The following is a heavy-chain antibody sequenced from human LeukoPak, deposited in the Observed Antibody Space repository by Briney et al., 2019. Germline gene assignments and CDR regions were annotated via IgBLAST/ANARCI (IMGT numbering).Heavy chain of an antibody. J-gene: IGHJ4*02. Sequence: GGSLRLSCAASGFTFSSYWMSWVRQAPGKGLEWVVNINQDGSEKNNVDSVKGRFTISRDNAKNSLYLQMDSLTAEDTAIYYCARMYYFDYWGQGTLVTVSS. V-gene: IGHV3-7*01. CDR2: INQDGSEK. CDR1: GFTFSSYW. CDR3: ARMYYFDY.